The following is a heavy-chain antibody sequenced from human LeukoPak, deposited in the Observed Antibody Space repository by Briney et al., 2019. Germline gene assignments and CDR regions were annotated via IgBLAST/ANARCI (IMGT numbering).Heavy chain of an antibody. CDR1: GFTFSRYW. Sequence: GGSLRLSCAASGFTFSRYWMSWVRQAPGKGLEWVANIKQDGSEKYYVDSVKGRFTISRDNAKNSLYLQMNSLRAEDTAVYYCARENGLRLWGQGTLVTVSS. CDR3: ARENGLRL. CDR2: IKQDGSEK. J-gene: IGHJ4*02. V-gene: IGHV3-7*01. D-gene: IGHD5-12*01.